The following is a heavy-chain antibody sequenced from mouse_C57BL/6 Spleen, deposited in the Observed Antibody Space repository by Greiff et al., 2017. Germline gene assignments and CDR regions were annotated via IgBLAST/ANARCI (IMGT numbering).Heavy chain of an antibody. J-gene: IGHJ2*01. CDR1: GFSFNTYA. CDR3: VRPNDGYFDY. D-gene: IGHD2-3*01. CDR2: IRSKSNNYAT. V-gene: IGHV10-1*01. Sequence: EVQRVESGGGLVQPKGSLKLSCAASGFSFNTYAMNWVRQAPGKGLEWVARIRSKSNNYATYYADSVKDRFTISRDDSESMLYLQMNNLKTEDTAMYYCVRPNDGYFDYWGQGTTLTVSS.